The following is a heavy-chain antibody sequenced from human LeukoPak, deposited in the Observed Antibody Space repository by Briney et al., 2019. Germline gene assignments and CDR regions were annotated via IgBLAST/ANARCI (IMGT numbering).Heavy chain of an antibody. CDR3: AKAWYDSSGYQECFQH. J-gene: IGHJ1*01. CDR1: GFTFSSYW. CDR2: INSDGSST. V-gene: IGHV3-74*01. Sequence: PGGSLRLSCAASGFTFSSYWMHWVRQAPGKGLVWVSRINSDGSSTSYADSVKGRFTISRDNFKNTLYLQMSSLRAEDTAVYYCAKAWYDSSGYQECFQHWGQGTLVTVSS. D-gene: IGHD3-22*01.